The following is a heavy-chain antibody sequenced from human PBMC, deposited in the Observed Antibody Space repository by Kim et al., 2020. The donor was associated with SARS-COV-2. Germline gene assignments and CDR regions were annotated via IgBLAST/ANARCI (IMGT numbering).Heavy chain of an antibody. Sequence: SETLSLTCAVSGGSISSSNWWSWVRQPPGKGLEWIGEIYHSGSTNYTPSLKSRVTISVDKSKNQFSLKLSSVTAADTAVYYCARLRGGYNQGVDYWGQGTLVTVSS. CDR3: ARLRGGYNQGVDY. D-gene: IGHD5-12*01. CDR2: IYHSGST. CDR1: GGSISSSNW. J-gene: IGHJ4*02. V-gene: IGHV4-4*02.